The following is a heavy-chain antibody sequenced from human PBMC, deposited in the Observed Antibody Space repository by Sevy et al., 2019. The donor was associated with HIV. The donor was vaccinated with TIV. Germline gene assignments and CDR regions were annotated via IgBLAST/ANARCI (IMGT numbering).Heavy chain of an antibody. V-gene: IGHV4-30-2*01. CDR1: GGSISSGSYS. CDR3: ARGISVNNWFDP. D-gene: IGHD2-21*01. CDR2: IYHSGST. Sequence: SETLSLTCAVSGGSISSGSYSWSWIRQPPGKGLEWIGYIYHSGSTYYNPSLKSRVTISVDRSKNQFSLKLSSVTAADTAVYYCARGISVNNWFDPWGQGTLVIVSS. J-gene: IGHJ5*02.